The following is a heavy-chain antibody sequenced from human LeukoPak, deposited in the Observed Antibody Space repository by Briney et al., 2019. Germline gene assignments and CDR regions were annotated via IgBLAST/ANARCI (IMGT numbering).Heavy chain of an antibody. V-gene: IGHV4-59*01. CDR3: ARLNSGSYPLGFFDY. J-gene: IGHJ4*02. D-gene: IGHD1-26*01. CDR2: IYSSGGT. Sequence: SETLSHTCTVSGDSISTNYWTWIRQPPGKGLEWIGYIYSSGGTNYNPSLKSRVTISVDTSKNQFSLNLSSVTAADTAVYYCARLNSGSYPLGFFDYWGQGTLVTVSS. CDR1: GDSISTNY.